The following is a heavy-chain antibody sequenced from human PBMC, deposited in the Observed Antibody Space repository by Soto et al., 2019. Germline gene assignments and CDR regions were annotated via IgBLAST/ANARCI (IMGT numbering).Heavy chain of an antibody. CDR2: FDPEDGET. Sequence: ASVKVSCKVSGYTLTELSMHWVRQAPGKGLEWMGGFDPEDGETIYAQKFQGRVTMTEDTSTDTAYMELSSLRSEDTAVYYCATAYRITMVRGVIRKYYSYGMDVWCQGTTHSVSS. J-gene: IGHJ6*02. D-gene: IGHD3-10*01. CDR3: ATAYRITMVRGVIRKYYSYGMDV. CDR1: GYTLTELS. V-gene: IGHV1-24*01.